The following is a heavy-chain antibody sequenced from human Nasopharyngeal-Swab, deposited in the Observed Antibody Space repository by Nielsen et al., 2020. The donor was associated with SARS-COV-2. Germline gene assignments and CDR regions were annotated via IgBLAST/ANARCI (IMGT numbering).Heavy chain of an antibody. J-gene: IGHJ4*02. CDR1: GFTVSSNY. CDR3: ARREVGCSSTSCYDY. Sequence: GEPLKISCAASGFTVSSNYMSWVRQAPGKGLEWVSVIYSGGSTYYADSVKGRFTISRDNSKNTLYLQMNSLRAEDTAVYYCARREVGCSSTSCYDYWGQGTLVTVSS. CDR2: IYSGGST. D-gene: IGHD2-2*01. V-gene: IGHV3-53*01.